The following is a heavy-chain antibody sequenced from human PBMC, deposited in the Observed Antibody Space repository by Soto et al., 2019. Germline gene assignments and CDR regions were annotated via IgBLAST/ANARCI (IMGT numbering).Heavy chain of an antibody. CDR3: ARARLSSANWFDP. D-gene: IGHD6-19*01. Sequence: GGSLRLSCAASGFTFRNYYMNWVRQAPGKGLEWVAKIKSDGTEKYYVDSVKGRFTISRDNAKNTLYLQMNSLRAEDTAVYYCARARLSSANWFDPWGQGTLVTVSS. CDR1: GFTFRNYY. V-gene: IGHV3-7*01. J-gene: IGHJ5*02. CDR2: IKSDGTEK.